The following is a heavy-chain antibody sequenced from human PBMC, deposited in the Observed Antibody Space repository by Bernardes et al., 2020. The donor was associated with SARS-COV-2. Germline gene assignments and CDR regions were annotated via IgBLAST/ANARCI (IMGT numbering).Heavy chain of an antibody. CDR2: IYYSGST. V-gene: IGHV4-59*08. CDR3: ARHARDCTRGVCQTYYYYAMDV. D-gene: IGHD2-8*01. CDR1: GGSISSYY. Sequence: SETLSLTCTVSGGSISSYYWSWIRQPPGKGLEWIGYIYYSGSTNYNPSIKSRVTIAIDTSKNQFSLKLSSVTAADTAVYYCARHARDCTRGVCQTYYYYAMDVWGQGTTVTVSS. J-gene: IGHJ6*02.